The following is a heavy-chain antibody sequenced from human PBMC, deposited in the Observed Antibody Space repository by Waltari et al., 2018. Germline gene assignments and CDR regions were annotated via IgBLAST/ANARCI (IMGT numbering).Heavy chain of an antibody. CDR3: ARPWIQLGYYYMDV. D-gene: IGHD5-18*01. CDR2: ISYDGSNK. Sequence: VQLAESGGGVVQPGGTLRPACAASEGTVSSCAVHWVSEAPGKGLEWVAVISYDGSNKYYADSMKGRFTISRDNSKNSLYLQMNSLRAEDTAVYYCARPWIQLGYYYMDVWGKGTTVTISS. J-gene: IGHJ6*03. V-gene: IGHV3-30-3*01. CDR1: EGTVSSCA.